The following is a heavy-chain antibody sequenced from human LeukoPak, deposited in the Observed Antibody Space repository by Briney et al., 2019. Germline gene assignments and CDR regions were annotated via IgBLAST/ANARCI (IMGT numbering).Heavy chain of an antibody. V-gene: IGHV4-38-2*02. Sequence: PSETLSLTCTVSGYSISSGYYWGWIRQPPGKGLEWIGSIYHSGSTYYNPSLKSRVTISVDTSKNHFSLKLSSVTAADTAVYFCATLLSSSYYFDYWGQGTLVTVSS. CDR1: GYSISSGYY. CDR2: IYHSGST. J-gene: IGHJ4*02. CDR3: ATLLSSSYYFDY. D-gene: IGHD3-10*02.